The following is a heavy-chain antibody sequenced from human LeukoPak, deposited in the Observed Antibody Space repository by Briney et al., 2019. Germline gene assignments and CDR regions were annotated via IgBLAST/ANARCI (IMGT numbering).Heavy chain of an antibody. CDR2: INPSRGGT. V-gene: IGHV1-2*02. J-gene: IGHJ3*02. CDR3: ARDMDSSEAFDI. D-gene: IGHD3-22*01. CDR1: VYTFTDYY. Sequence: GASVNVSCKASVYTFTDYYMHWLRQSPGQGLEWMGWINPSRGGTNYAQKFQARVTMTRDTSIATTYMELNRLTSDDTAVYFCARDMDSSEAFDIWDQGTLVTVSS.